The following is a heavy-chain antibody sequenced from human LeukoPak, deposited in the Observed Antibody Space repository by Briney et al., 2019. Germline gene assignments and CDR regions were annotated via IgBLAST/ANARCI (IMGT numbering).Heavy chain of an antibody. CDR2: ISSSGSTI. D-gene: IGHD2-21*02. V-gene: IGHV3-11*01. CDR1: GFTFSDYY. J-gene: IGHJ4*02. Sequence: GGSLRLSCAASGFTFSDYYMSWIRQAPGKGLEWVSYISSSGSTIYYADSVKGRFTISRDNAKNSLYLQMNSLRAEDTAVYYCANGPYCGGDCYSRPPFDYWGQGTLVTVSS. CDR3: ANGPYCGGDCYSRPPFDY.